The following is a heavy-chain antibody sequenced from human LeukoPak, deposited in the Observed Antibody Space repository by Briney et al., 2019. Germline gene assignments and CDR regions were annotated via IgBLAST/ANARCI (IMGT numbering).Heavy chain of an antibody. V-gene: IGHV3-48*03. CDR1: GFSLTTYE. Sequence: GGSLRPSCAASGFSLTTYEMNWVRQAPGKGLEWVSYISSSGDSIYYADSVKGRFTISRDNAKNSLSLQMNSLRAEDTAVYHCAKETVTTWKYFDYWGQGTLVTVSS. J-gene: IGHJ4*02. CDR3: AKETVTTWKYFDY. D-gene: IGHD4-17*01. CDR2: ISSSGDSI.